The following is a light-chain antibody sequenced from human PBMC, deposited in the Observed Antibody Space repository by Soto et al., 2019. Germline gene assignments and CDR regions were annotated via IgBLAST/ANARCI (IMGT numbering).Light chain of an antibody. J-gene: IGKJ5*01. CDR3: QQYNAWPIT. CDR2: RAS. Sequence: EVVLTQSPATLSVSPGDRVILSCWASQSVGSLLAWYQQKPGQAPRLLIYRASTRATDIPDRFSGSGSGTEFSLTIGGLQSEDLAVYYCQQYNAWPITFCQGTRLEIQ. CDR1: QSVGSL. V-gene: IGKV3-15*01.